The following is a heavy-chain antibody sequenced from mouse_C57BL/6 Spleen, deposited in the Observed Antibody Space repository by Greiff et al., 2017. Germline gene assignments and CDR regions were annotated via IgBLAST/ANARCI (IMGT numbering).Heavy chain of an antibody. V-gene: IGHV5-17*01. J-gene: IGHJ1*03. Sequence: EVKLMESGGGLVKPGGSLKLSCAASGFTFSDYGMHWVRQAPEKGLEWVAYISSGSSTIYYADTVKGRFTISRDNAKNTLFLQMTSLRSEDTAMYYCARGCNYGYFDVWGTGTTVTVSS. CDR1: GFTFSDYG. CDR2: ISSGSSTI. CDR3: ARGCNYGYFDV.